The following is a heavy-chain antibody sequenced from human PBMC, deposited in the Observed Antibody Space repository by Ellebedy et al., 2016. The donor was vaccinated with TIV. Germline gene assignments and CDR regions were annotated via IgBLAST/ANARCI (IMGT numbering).Heavy chain of an antibody. CDR1: GGTFTNYA. J-gene: IGHJ4*02. Sequence: ASVKVSCKASGGTFTNYAISWVRQAPGQGLEWMGRVIPAFGTADYAQKYQGRVTMTADKSTNTAYMELSSLRSEDTAVYYCASRNDSSGYYYVLAFEYWGQGTLVTVSS. CDR3: ASRNDSSGYYYVLAFEY. CDR2: VIPAFGTA. D-gene: IGHD3-22*01. V-gene: IGHV1-69*06.